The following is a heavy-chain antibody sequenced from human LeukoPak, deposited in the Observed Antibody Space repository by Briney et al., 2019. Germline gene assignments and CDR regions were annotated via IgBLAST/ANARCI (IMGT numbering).Heavy chain of an antibody. CDR2: ISWNSGSI. Sequence: PGGSLRLSCAASGFTFDDYAMHWVRQAPGKGLEWVSGISWNSGSIGYADSVKGRFTISRDNAKNSLYLQMNSLRAEDTALYYCAKENSGSEEDGFDYWGQGTLVTVSS. CDR3: AKENSGSEEDGFDY. CDR1: GFTFDDYA. V-gene: IGHV3-9*01. D-gene: IGHD3-10*01. J-gene: IGHJ4*02.